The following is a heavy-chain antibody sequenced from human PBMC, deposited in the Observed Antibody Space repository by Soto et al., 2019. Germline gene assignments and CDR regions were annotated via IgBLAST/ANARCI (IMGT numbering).Heavy chain of an antibody. CDR1: GYTFTTYY. CDR2: INPSDGGT. V-gene: IGHV1-46*01. Sequence: SVKVSCKASGYTFTTYYMHWVRQAPGQGLEWLGMINPSDGGTSYAQKFQGRVTMTRDTSTSTVYMELSGLRSEDTAVYYCFTTMLRGVYFDYWGQGTLVTVSS. J-gene: IGHJ4*02. D-gene: IGHD3-10*01. CDR3: FTTMLRGVYFDY.